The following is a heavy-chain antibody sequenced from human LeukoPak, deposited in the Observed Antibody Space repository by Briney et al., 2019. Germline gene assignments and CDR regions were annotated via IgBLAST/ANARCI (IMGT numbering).Heavy chain of an antibody. Sequence: GGPLRLSCAASEFTFSNYWMHWVRQAPGKGLVWVSRIKGDGSSTAYADSVKGRFTISRDNARKMLYLQMNSLRAEDTAVYYCARDPDSGGYSTFQLWGQGTLVTVSS. D-gene: IGHD3-22*01. J-gene: IGHJ1*01. CDR1: EFTFSNYW. CDR3: ARDPDSGGYSTFQL. CDR2: IKGDGSST. V-gene: IGHV3-74*01.